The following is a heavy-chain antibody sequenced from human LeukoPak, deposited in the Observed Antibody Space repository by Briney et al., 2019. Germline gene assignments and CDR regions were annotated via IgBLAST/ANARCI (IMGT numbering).Heavy chain of an antibody. V-gene: IGHV3-73*01. CDR1: GFTFSGSA. CDR3: TREGRYYDYVWGSYRPMYYFDY. CDR2: IRSKANSYAT. J-gene: IGHJ4*02. D-gene: IGHD3-16*02. Sequence: GGSLRLSCAASGFTFSGSAMHWVRQASGKGLEWVGRIRSKANSYATAYAASVKGRFTISRDDSKNTAYLQVNSLKTEDTAVYYCTREGRYYDYVWGSYRPMYYFDYWGQGTLVTVSS.